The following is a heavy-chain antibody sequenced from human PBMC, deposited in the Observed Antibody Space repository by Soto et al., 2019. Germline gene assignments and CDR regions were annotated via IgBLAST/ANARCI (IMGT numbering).Heavy chain of an antibody. CDR1: GGSVSSGYY. D-gene: IGHD2-15*01. J-gene: IGHJ4*02. CDR2: LYYTGST. V-gene: IGHV4-61*01. CDR3: ARGPIPVVRRYFDS. Sequence: SETLSLTCSVSGGSVSSGYYWNWTRQSPGKGLEWIGHLYYTGSTNYNPSLKSRVTISVDTSKNQFFLNLTSVTAADTAVYYCARGPIPVVRRYFDSWGQGIPVTVSS.